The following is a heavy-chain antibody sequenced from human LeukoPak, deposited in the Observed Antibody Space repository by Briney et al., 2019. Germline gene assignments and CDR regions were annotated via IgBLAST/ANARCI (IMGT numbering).Heavy chain of an antibody. V-gene: IGHV3-64*01. J-gene: IGHJ4*02. CDR3: ARDPRIAYYYDSSGYYDY. D-gene: IGHD3-22*01. Sequence: GGSLRLSCAASGFTFSIYAMHWVRQAPGKGLEYVSAISSNGGSTYYANSVKGRFTISRDNSKNTLYLQMGSLRAEDMAVYYCARDPRIAYYYDSSGYYDYWGQGTLVTVSS. CDR1: GFTFSIYA. CDR2: ISSNGGST.